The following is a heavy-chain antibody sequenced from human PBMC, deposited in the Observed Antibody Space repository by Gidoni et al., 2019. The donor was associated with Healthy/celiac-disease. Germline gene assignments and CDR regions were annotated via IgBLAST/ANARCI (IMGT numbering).Heavy chain of an antibody. J-gene: IGHJ6*02. CDR1: GFTFSSYG. CDR2: ISYDGSNK. Sequence: QVQLVESGGGVVQPGRSLRLSCAASGFTFSSYGMHWVRQAQGKGLEWVAVISYDGSNKYYADSVKGRFTISRDNSKNTLYLQMNSLRAEDTAVYYCAKDSGYCSSTSYSQDSYYYYYGMDVWGQGTTVTVSS. D-gene: IGHD2-2*01. CDR3: AKDSGYCSSTSYSQDSYYYYYGMDV. V-gene: IGHV3-30*18.